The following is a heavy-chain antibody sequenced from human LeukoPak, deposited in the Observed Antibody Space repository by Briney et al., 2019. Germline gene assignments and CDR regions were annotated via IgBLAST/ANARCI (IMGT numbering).Heavy chain of an antibody. Sequence: SETLSLTCTVSGGSISSYYWSWIRQPPGKGLEWIGYIYYSGSTNYNPSLKSRVTISVDTSKNQFSLKPSSVTAADTAVYYCARGGPVAGDFDYWGQGTLVTVSS. CDR3: ARGGPVAGDFDY. V-gene: IGHV4-59*01. D-gene: IGHD6-19*01. CDR1: GGSISSYY. J-gene: IGHJ4*02. CDR2: IYYSGST.